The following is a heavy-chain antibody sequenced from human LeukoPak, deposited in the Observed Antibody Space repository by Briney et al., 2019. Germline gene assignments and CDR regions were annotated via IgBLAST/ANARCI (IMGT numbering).Heavy chain of an antibody. CDR1: GFTFSSYA. V-gene: IGHV3-30-3*01. D-gene: IGHD2-8*01. CDR3: ARLMFLWPPIYFDY. J-gene: IGHJ4*02. CDR2: ISYDGSNK. Sequence: GRSLRLSCAASGFTFSSYAMHWVRQAPGKGLEWVAVISYDGSNKYYADSVKGRFTISRDNSKNTLYVQMNSLRAEDTAVYYCARLMFLWPPIYFDYWGQGTLVTVSS.